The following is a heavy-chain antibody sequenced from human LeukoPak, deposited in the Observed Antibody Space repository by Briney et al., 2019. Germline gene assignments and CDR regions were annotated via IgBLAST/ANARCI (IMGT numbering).Heavy chain of an antibody. Sequence: GGSLRLSCTPSGFIFEDFAMHWVRQAPGKGLEWEALISYDGGNENYADSVKGRFTISRDNSKNILYLHMNSLRPEDTAVYYCARDPPFSSGWSQNHFDHWGQGTLVTVSS. V-gene: IGHV3-30*04. CDR2: ISYDGGNE. CDR3: ARDPPFSSGWSQNHFDH. J-gene: IGHJ4*02. CDR1: GFIFEDFA. D-gene: IGHD6-19*01.